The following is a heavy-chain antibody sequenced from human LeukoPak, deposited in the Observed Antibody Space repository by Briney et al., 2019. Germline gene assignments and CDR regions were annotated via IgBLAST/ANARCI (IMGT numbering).Heavy chain of an antibody. CDR2: MYYSGST. CDR3: VRLTYYYALDV. CDR1: GDSISRGDYY. Sequence: SETLSLTCTVSGDSISRGDYYWGWIRQHPGKGLEWIGFMYYSGSTYYNPSLKSRVTISVDTSKNQFSLQLSSVTAADTAVYYCVRLTYYYALDVWGQGTTVTVSS. V-gene: IGHV4-31*03. J-gene: IGHJ6*02.